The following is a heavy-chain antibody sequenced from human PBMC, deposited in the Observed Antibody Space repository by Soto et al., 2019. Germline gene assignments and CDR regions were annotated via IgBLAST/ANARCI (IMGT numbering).Heavy chain of an antibody. V-gene: IGHV1-2*04. CDR1: GYTFTGYY. J-gene: IGHJ6*02. Sequence: GASVKVSCKASGYTFTGYYMHWVRQAPGQGLEWMGWINPNSGGTNYAQKFQGWVTMTRDTSISTAYMELSRLRSDDTAVYYCARGKTLRYFDWLLYHYYGMDVWGQGTTVTVS. CDR3: ARGKTLRYFDWLLYHYYGMDV. D-gene: IGHD3-9*01. CDR2: INPNSGGT.